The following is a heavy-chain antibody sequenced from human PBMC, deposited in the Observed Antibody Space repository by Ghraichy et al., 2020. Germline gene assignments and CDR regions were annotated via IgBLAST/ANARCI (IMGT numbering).Heavy chain of an antibody. CDR2: ISWDDDE. J-gene: IGHJ6*02. CDR1: GFSLTTSGAC. Sequence: SGPTLVKPTQTLTLTCSFSGFSLTTSGACVSWIRQPPGKALEWLALISWDDDEYYSTSLKTRLTISKDTSKNQVVLRMTNMDPVDTATYFCARMGVVITSTGGSQYYDYCGLDVWGQGTTVTVSS. CDR3: ARMGVVITSTGGSQYYDYCGLDV. V-gene: IGHV2-70*01. D-gene: IGHD3-22*01.